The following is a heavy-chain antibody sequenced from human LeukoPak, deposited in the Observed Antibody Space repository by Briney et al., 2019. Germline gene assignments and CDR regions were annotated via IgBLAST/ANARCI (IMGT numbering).Heavy chain of an antibody. J-gene: IGHJ6*02. Sequence: ASVKVSCKASGYTFTGYYMHWVRQAPGQGLEWMGWINPNSGGTNYAQKFQGRVTMTRDTSISTAYMELSRLRSDDTAVYYCARAGGYGDYSIYYYGMDVWGQGTTVTVSS. CDR3: ARAGGYGDYSIYYYGMDV. V-gene: IGHV1-2*02. CDR1: GYTFTGYY. CDR2: INPNSGGT. D-gene: IGHD4-17*01.